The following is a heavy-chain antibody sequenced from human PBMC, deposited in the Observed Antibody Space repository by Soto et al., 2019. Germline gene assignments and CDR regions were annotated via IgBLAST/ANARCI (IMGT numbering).Heavy chain of an antibody. V-gene: IGHV5-51*01. D-gene: IGHD3-22*01. Sequence: GESLKISCKGSGYSFTSYWIGWVRQMPGKGLEWMGIIYPGDSDTRYSPSFQGQVTISADKSISTAYLQWSSLKASDTAMYYCARHAYYYDSSGYYNGGYYYYYYGMDVWGQGTTVTV. CDR1: GYSFTSYW. CDR3: ARHAYYYDSSGYYNGGYYYYYYGMDV. CDR2: IYPGDSDT. J-gene: IGHJ6*02.